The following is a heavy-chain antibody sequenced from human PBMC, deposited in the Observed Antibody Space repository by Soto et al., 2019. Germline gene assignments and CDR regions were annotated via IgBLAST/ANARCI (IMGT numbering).Heavy chain of an antibody. CDR2: ISHSGST. CDR3: ARRGGEYYFDS. Sequence: PSETLSLTCAVSGGSISSGGYSWSWIRQPPGKGLEWIGYISHSGSTYYNPSLKSRVTISVDRSKNQFSLKLSSVTAADTAVHYCARRGGEYYFDSWGQGTLVTVSS. V-gene: IGHV4-30-2*01. J-gene: IGHJ4*02. CDR1: GGSISSGGYS. D-gene: IGHD3-10*01.